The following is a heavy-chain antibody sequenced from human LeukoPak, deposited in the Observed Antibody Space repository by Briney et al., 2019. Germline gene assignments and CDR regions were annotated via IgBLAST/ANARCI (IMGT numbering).Heavy chain of an antibody. D-gene: IGHD4-23*01. Sequence: ASVRVSCTVSGHSLAELAMHWVRQAPGKGLEWVGGFYPEEGATFYAQEVLGRVSMTEDTSTNTAYMELSSLTSEDTAVYYCAILPLTVVTPLDVWGQGTTVTVSS. V-gene: IGHV1-24*01. J-gene: IGHJ6*02. CDR1: GHSLAELA. CDR2: FYPEEGAT. CDR3: AILPLTVVTPLDV.